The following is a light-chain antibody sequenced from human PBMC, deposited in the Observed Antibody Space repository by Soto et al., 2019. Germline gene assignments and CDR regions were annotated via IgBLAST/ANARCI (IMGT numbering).Light chain of an antibody. J-gene: IGKJ1*01. CDR3: QQYNNWPWT. CDR2: GAS. Sequence: EIVMTPSPAPLSVSPGERATLSCRASQTVSSNLAWYQQKPGQAPRLLIYGASTRATGIPARFSGSGSGTEFTLTISSLQSEDFAVYYCQQYNNWPWTFGQGTKVDIK. V-gene: IGKV3-15*01. CDR1: QTVSSN.